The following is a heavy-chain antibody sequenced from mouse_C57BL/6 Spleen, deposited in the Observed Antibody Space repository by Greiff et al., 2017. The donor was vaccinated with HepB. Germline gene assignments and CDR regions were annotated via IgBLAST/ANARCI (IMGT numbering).Heavy chain of an antibody. CDR3: ARYFPYSNYFDY. J-gene: IGHJ2*01. D-gene: IGHD2-5*01. Sequence: EVQGVESGGGLVQPGGSLSLSCAASGFTFTDYYMSWVRQPPGKALEWLGFIRNKANGYTTEYSASVKGRFTISRDNSQSILYLQMNALRAEDSATYYCARYFPYSNYFDYWGQGTTLTVSS. CDR2: IRNKANGYTT. V-gene: IGHV7-3*01. CDR1: GFTFTDYY.